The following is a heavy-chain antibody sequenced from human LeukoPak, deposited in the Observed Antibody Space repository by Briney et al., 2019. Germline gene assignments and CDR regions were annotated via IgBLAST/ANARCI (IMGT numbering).Heavy chain of an antibody. J-gene: IGHJ4*02. V-gene: IGHV3-33*06. CDR2: IWYDGSNK. D-gene: IGHD3-22*01. Sequence: GGSLRLSCAASGFTFSSYGMHWVRQAPGKGLEWVAVIWYDGSNKYYADSVKGRFTISRDNSKNTLYLHMNSLRAEDTAVYYCAKTADYDSSGYYFPPSPFDYWGQGTLVTVSS. CDR1: GFTFSSYG. CDR3: AKTADYDSSGYYFPPSPFDY.